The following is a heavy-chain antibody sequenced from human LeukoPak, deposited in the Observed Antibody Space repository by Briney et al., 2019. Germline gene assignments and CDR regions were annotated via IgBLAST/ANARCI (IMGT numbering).Heavy chain of an antibody. CDR2: ISSSSSAI. Sequence: GGSLRLSCAASGFTFSSYSMNWVRQAPGKGLEWVSFISSSSSAIYYADSVKGRFTISRDNSKNTLYLQMNSLRAEDTAVYYCAKNSRWELPDYWGQGTLVTVSS. V-gene: IGHV3-48*01. CDR1: GFTFSSYS. J-gene: IGHJ4*02. D-gene: IGHD1-26*01. CDR3: AKNSRWELPDY.